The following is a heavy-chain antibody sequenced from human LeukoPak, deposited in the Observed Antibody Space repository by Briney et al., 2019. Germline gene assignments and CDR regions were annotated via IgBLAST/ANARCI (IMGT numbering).Heavy chain of an antibody. CDR3: ASSSSVRFLEWLLSY. CDR1: GGSISSSSYY. CDR2: IYYSGST. D-gene: IGHD3-3*01. J-gene: IGHJ4*02. Sequence: SETLSLTCTVSGGSISSSSYYWGWIRQPPGKGLEWIGSIYYSGSTYYNPSLKSRVTISVDTSKNQFSLKLSSVTAADTAVYYCASSSSVRFLEWLLSYWGQGTLVTVSS. V-gene: IGHV4-39*01.